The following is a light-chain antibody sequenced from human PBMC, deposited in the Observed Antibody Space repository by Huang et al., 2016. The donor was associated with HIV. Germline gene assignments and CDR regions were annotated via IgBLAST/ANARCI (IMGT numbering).Light chain of an antibody. Sequence: EIVMTQSPATLSVSPGERATLSCRASQNISRLAWYQQKSGQAPRLLIYDGSSRDTGIPARFSGSGSGTEFTLTVSSLQSEDFALYYCQQYDDWPPWTFGQGTQVDI. J-gene: IGKJ1*01. CDR2: DGS. CDR3: QQYDDWPPWT. CDR1: QNISR. V-gene: IGKV3-15*01.